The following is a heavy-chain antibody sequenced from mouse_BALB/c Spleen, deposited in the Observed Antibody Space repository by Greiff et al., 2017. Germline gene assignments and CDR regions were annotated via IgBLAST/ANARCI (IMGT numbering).Heavy chain of an antibody. CDR3: VRHDYYGSSFLYAMDY. D-gene: IGHD1-1*01. CDR1: GFTFNTYA. V-gene: IGHV10-1*02. Sequence: EVKLQESGGGLVQPKGSLKLSCAASGFTFNTYAMNWVRQAPGKGLEWVARIRSKSNNYATYYADSVKDRFTISRDDSQSMLYLQMNNLKTEDTAMYYCVRHDYYGSSFLYAMDYWGQGTSVTVSS. J-gene: IGHJ4*01. CDR2: IRSKSNNYAT.